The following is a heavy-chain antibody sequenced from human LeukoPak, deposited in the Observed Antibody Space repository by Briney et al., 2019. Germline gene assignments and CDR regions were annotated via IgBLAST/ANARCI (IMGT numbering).Heavy chain of an antibody. CDR3: ARHVYGKGMYV. V-gene: IGHV4-59*08. J-gene: IGHJ6*04. Sequence: SETLSLTCTVSGDSLSDNYWGWIRQPPGKGWECVGYISSSGTAYTPSLKSQLTISKDTSKSKFSLTLSSVTAADTAVYYCARHVYGKGMYVWGKGTTVTVSS. CDR2: ISSSGT. CDR1: GDSLSDNY. D-gene: IGHD4-17*01.